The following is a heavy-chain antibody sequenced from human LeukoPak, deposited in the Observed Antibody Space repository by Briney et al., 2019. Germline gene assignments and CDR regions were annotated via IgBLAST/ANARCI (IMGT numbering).Heavy chain of an antibody. CDR3: ARGIAAAASDP. D-gene: IGHD6-13*01. CDR1: GGTFSSYA. J-gene: IGHJ5*02. V-gene: IGHV1-69*13. Sequence: GASVTVSCKASGGTFSSYAISWVRQAPGQGLEWMGGIIPIFGTANYAQKFQGRVTITADESTSTAYMELSSLRSEDTAVYYCARGIAAAASDPWGQGTLVTVSS. CDR2: IIPIFGTA.